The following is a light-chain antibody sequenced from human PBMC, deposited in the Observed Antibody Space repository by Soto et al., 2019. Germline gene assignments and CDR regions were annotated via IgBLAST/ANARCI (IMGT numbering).Light chain of an antibody. CDR2: GAS. CDR3: QQYGSSRSIT. J-gene: IGKJ5*01. Sequence: EIVLTQSPGTLSLSPGERATLSCRASQSVSSSYLAWYQQKPGQAPRLLIYGASSRATGIPDRFSGSGSGTDFTLTISRLEPEDFAVYYCQQYGSSRSITFGQGTRLAIK. CDR1: QSVSSSY. V-gene: IGKV3-20*01.